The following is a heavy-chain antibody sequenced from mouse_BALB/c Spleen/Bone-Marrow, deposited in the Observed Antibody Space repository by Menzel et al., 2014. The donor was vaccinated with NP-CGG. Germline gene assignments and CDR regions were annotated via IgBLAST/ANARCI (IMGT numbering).Heavy chain of an antibody. CDR1: GFSLTGYG. CDR2: IWGDGNT. CDR3: VKWGCAY. V-gene: IGHV2-6-7*01. J-gene: IGHJ3*01. Sequence: QVQLKESGPGLVAPSQSLSITCTVSGFSLTGYGVNWVRQPPGKGLEWLGMIWGDGNTDYNSALKSRLSINKDNSKSQVFLKMNSLQTDDTARYYCVKWGCAYWGQGTLVTVSA.